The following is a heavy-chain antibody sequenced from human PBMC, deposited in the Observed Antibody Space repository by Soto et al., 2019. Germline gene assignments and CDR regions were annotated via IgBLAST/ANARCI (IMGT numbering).Heavy chain of an antibody. J-gene: IGHJ5*02. CDR3: ARRSVGTVTTFWFDP. CDR1: GGSISSYY. CDR2: IYYSGST. V-gene: IGHV4-59*08. Sequence: SETLSLTCAVSGGSISSYYWSWIRQPPGKGLEWIGYIYYSGSTNYNPSLKSRVTISVDTSKNQFSLKLSSVTAADTAVYYCARRSVGTVTTFWFDPWGQGTLVTVSS. D-gene: IGHD4-4*01.